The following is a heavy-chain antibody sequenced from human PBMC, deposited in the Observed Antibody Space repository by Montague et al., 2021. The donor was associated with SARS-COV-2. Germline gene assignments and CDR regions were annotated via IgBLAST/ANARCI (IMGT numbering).Heavy chain of an antibody. V-gene: IGHV3-7*04. J-gene: IGHJ4*02. CDR1: RFSFSSYR. CDR3: ARGGRGTSYYWEY. CDR2: IDRDGYEV. Sequence: SLRLSWAASRFSFSSYRMTWIRQAPGKGPEWVATIDRDGYEVYYVDSVKGRFTISRDNARNSLYLQLTSLRVEDTAVYYCARGGRGTSYYWEYWGQGTLVTVSS. D-gene: IGHD2-2*01.